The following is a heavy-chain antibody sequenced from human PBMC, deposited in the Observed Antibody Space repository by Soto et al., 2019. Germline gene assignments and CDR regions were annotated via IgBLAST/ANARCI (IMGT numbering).Heavy chain of an antibody. D-gene: IGHD2-15*01. CDR3: ARKGVKTPLLEYCSGGSCYYGMDV. Sequence: PSETLSLTCTVSGGSISSGGYYWSWIRQHPGKGLEWIGYIYYSGSTYYKPSLKSRVTISVDTSKNQYSLKLSSVTAADTAVYYCARKGVKTPLLEYCSGGSCYYGMDVWGQGTTVTVSS. CDR2: IYYSGST. CDR1: GGSISSGGYY. V-gene: IGHV4-31*03. J-gene: IGHJ6*02.